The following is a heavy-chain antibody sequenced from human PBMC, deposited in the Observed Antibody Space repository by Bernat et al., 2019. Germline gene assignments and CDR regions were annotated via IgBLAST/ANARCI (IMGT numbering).Heavy chain of an antibody. D-gene: IGHD2-2*01. CDR2: ISYDGSNK. CDR1: GFTFSSYG. V-gene: IGHV3-30*18. J-gene: IGHJ4*02. Sequence: QVQLVESGGGVVQPGRSLRLSCAASGFTFSSYGMHWVRQAPGKGLEWVAVISYDGSNKYYADSVKGRFTISRDNSKNTLYLQMNSLRAEDTAVYYCAKEQERYCSSTSCYGEDYWGQGTLVTVSS. CDR3: AKEQERYCSSTSCYGEDY.